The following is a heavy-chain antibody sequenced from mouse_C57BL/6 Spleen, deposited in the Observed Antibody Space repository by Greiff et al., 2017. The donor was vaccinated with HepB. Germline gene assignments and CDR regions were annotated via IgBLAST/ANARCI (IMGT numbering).Heavy chain of an antibody. Sequence: EVKVVESGGGLVQPKGSLKLSCAASGFSFNTYAMNWVRQAPGKGLEWVARIRSKSNNYATYYADSVKDRFTISRDDSESMLYLQMNNLKTEDTAMYYCVRRDYGYDYFDYWGQGTTLTVSS. CDR3: VRRDYGYDYFDY. J-gene: IGHJ2*01. CDR1: GFSFNTYA. V-gene: IGHV10-1*01. D-gene: IGHD2-2*01. CDR2: IRSKSNNYAT.